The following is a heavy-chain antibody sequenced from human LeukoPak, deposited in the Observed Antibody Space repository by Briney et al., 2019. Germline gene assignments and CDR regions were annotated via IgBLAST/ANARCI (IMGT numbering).Heavy chain of an antibody. CDR3: ARRGCIGGSCYGY. Sequence: GESLKISCKGSGYSFSNDWIGWVRQMPGKGLEWMGIIYPADSDTKYSPSFQGQVTISADKSISTAYLQWNSLGASDTAMYYCARRGCIGGSCYGYWGQGTLVTVSS. J-gene: IGHJ4*02. CDR2: IYPADSDT. CDR1: GYSFSNDW. V-gene: IGHV5-51*01. D-gene: IGHD2-15*01.